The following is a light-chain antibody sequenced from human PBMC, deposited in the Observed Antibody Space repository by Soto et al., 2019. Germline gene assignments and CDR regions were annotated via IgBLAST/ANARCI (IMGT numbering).Light chain of an antibody. Sequence: VLTQPPSVSGAPGQRVTISCTGSSSNIGAGYDVHWYQQLPGTAPKLLIYGNSNRPSGVPDRFSGSKSGTSASLAITGLEAEDGADYYSQSYDSSLSLVFGGGTKLTVL. CDR2: GNS. V-gene: IGLV1-40*01. CDR3: QSYDSSLSLV. J-gene: IGLJ2*01. CDR1: SSNIGAGYD.